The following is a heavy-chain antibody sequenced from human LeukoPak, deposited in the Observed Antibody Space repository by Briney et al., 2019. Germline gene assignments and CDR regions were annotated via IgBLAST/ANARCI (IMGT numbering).Heavy chain of an antibody. D-gene: IGHD3-10*01. CDR3: AKAPGLLWFGDDYYMDV. CDR2: IKQDGSEK. J-gene: IGHJ6*03. V-gene: IGHV3-7*01. Sequence: XVRQAPXKGREWVANIKQDGSEKYYVDSVKGRFTISRDNAKNSLYLQMNSLRAEDTAVYYCAKAPGLLWFGDDYYMDVWGKGTTVTISS.